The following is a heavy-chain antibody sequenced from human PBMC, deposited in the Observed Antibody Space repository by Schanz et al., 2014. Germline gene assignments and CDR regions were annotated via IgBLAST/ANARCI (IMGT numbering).Heavy chain of an antibody. J-gene: IGHJ3*02. D-gene: IGHD2-2*01. CDR2: IIPILGIA. V-gene: IGHV1-69*02. Sequence: QVQLVQSGAEVKKPGSSVKVSCKASRSTFSSYTISWVRQAPGQGLEWMGRIIPILGIANYAQKFQGRVTITADKSTSTASMELSSLRYEDTALYYCARGTMPGTFDIWGQGTMVTVSS. CDR1: RSTFSSYT. CDR3: ARGTMPGTFDI.